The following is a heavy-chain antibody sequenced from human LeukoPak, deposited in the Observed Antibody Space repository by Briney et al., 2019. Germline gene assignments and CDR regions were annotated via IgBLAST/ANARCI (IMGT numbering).Heavy chain of an antibody. J-gene: IGHJ6*02. CDR3: ARTQVLRYFDWLPWNYYYGVDV. V-gene: IGHV4-34*01. CDR2: INHSGST. D-gene: IGHD3-9*01. Sequence: PSETLSLTCAVYGGSFSGYYWSWIRQPPGKGLEWIGEINHSGSTNYNPSLKSRVTISVDTSKNQFSLKLSSVTAADTAVYYCARTQVLRYFDWLPWNYYYGVDVWGQGTTVTVSS. CDR1: GGSFSGYY.